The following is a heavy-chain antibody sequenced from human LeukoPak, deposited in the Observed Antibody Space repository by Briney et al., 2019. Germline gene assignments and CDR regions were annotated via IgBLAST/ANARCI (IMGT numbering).Heavy chain of an antibody. CDR3: ASPPVEMATITYAFDV. CDR2: ISSNGGST. J-gene: IGHJ3*01. CDR1: GFTFSSYA. V-gene: IGHV3-64*01. D-gene: IGHD5-24*01. Sequence: GGSLRLSCAASGFTFSSYAMHWVRQAPGKGLEYVSAISSNGGSTYYANSVKGRFTISRDNSKNTLYLQMNSLRAEDTAVYYCASPPVEMATITYAFDVWGQGTMVTVSS.